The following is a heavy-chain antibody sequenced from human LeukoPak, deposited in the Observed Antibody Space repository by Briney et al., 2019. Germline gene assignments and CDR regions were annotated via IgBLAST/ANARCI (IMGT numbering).Heavy chain of an antibody. V-gene: IGHV1-46*01. CDR2: INPSGGST. D-gene: IGHD3-22*01. J-gene: IGHJ3*02. CDR1: GYTFTSYY. Sequence: GASVKVSCKASGYTFTSYYMHWVRQAPGQGLEWMGIINPSGGSTSYAQKFQGRVTMTRDTSTSTVYMELSSLRSEDTAVYYCARVYYYDSSGWDAFDIWDQGTMVTISS. CDR3: ARVYYYDSSGWDAFDI.